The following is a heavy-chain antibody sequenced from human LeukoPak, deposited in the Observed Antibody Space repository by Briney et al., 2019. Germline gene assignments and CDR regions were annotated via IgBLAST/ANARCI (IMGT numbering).Heavy chain of an antibody. CDR3: ARDSSYYGSGSTFDY. Sequence: SETLSLTCAVYGGSFSGYYWSWIRQPPGKGLEWIGEINHSGSTNYNPSLKSRVTISVDTSKNQFSLKMSSVTAADTAVYYCARDSSYYGSGSTFDYWGQGTLVTVSS. CDR2: INHSGST. D-gene: IGHD3-10*01. CDR1: GGSFSGYY. V-gene: IGHV4-34*01. J-gene: IGHJ4*02.